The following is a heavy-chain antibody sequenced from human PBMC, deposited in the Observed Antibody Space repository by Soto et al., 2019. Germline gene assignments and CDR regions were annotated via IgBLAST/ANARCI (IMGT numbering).Heavy chain of an antibody. J-gene: IGHJ4*02. Sequence: ASVKVSCKASAYTFTSYGISWVRQAPGQGLEWMGWISGYNGNTNYAQILQGRVTMTTGTSTSTAYMELRSLRSDDTAVYHCARDSLHYYDSTESSVDYWGQGTLVTVSS. CDR3: ARDSLHYYDSTESSVDY. CDR1: AYTFTSYG. V-gene: IGHV1-18*01. CDR2: ISGYNGNT. D-gene: IGHD3-22*01.